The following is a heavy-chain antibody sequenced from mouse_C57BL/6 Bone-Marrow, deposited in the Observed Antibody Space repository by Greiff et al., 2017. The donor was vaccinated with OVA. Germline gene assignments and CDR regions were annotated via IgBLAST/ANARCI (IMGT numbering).Heavy chain of an antibody. CDR2: ISSGGSYT. V-gene: IGHV5-6*01. D-gene: IGHD2-3*01. CDR3: ARLGDGYWGFDY. Sequence: EVKLMESGGDLVKPGGSLKLSCAASGFTFSSYGMSWVRQTPDKRLEWVATISSGGSYTYYPDSVKGKFTISRDNAKNTLYLQMISLKSEDTAMYYCARLGDGYWGFDYWGQGTTLTVSS. CDR1: GFTFSSYG. J-gene: IGHJ2*01.